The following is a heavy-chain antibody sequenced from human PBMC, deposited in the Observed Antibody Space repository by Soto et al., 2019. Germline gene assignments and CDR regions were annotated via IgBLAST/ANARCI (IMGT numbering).Heavy chain of an antibody. J-gene: IGHJ1*01. V-gene: IGHV3-33*01. D-gene: IGHD6-19*01. CDR3: ATAVAGTEGYFQH. Sequence: QVQLVESGGGVVQPGRSLRLSCAASRLTFRTYGMHWVRQAPGKGLEWVAVISSDGSNRYYGGSVRGRFTISRDNYRDTLYLQINSLRADDTAVYYCATAVAGTEGYFQHWGQGTLLTVSS. CDR2: ISSDGSNR. CDR1: RLTFRTYG.